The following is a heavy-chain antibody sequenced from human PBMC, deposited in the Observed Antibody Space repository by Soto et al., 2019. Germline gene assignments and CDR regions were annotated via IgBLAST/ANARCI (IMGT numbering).Heavy chain of an antibody. CDR3: AKVGYDTFGYYLRSFDC. Sequence: QVQLVQSGAEVRKPGSSVKVSCKASGGTFSRHAISWVRQAPGQGLEWMGGIIPIFGTANHAQKFQGRVTIIADESTSTVYMELSSLRSEDTAMYYCAKVGYDTFGYYLRSFDCWGQGTLVTVSP. V-gene: IGHV1-69*01. D-gene: IGHD2-2*03. CDR2: IIPIFGTA. CDR1: GGTFSRHA. J-gene: IGHJ4*02.